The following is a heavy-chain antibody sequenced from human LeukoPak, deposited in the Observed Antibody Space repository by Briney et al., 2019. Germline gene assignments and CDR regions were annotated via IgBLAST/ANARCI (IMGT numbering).Heavy chain of an antibody. D-gene: IGHD6-19*01. V-gene: IGHV5-51*01. J-gene: IGHJ4*02. Sequence: GGSLKISCQGSGYNFVNYWIGWAGQVPGIGLDWRGIIYPGDSDTRYTPPFQGRDTIAADTSISTRDVQWTSLGAFARSMHYCAGRAFSSGPFDSWGEGTMVTVSS. CDR1: GYNFVNYW. CDR3: AGRAFSSGPFDS. CDR2: IYPGDSDT.